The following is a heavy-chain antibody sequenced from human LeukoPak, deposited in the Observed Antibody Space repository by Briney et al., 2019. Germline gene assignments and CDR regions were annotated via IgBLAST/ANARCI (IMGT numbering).Heavy chain of an antibody. CDR3: ARGHMGEYFRH. Sequence: SETLSLTCTVSGGSISSADYYWSWIRQPPGKALEWIGHFYLTRSTYYNPSLKSRVTISVDRSKNLFSLMLTSVTAADSAVYYCARGHMGEYFRHWGQGILVTVSS. V-gene: IGHV4-30-2*01. CDR2: FYLTRST. J-gene: IGHJ1*01. D-gene: IGHD3-16*01. CDR1: GGSISSADYY.